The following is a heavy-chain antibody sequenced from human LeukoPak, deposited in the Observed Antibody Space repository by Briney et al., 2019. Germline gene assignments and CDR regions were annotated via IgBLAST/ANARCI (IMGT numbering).Heavy chain of an antibody. D-gene: IGHD2-21*02. Sequence: PGGSLRLSCAASGFTFDDYAMHWARQAPGKGLEGVSGISWNSGSIGYADSVKGRFTISRDNAKNSLYLQMNSLRAEDMALYYCAKPGYCGGDCYGLGPGAFDIWGQGTMVTVSS. J-gene: IGHJ3*02. CDR2: ISWNSGSI. V-gene: IGHV3-9*03. CDR3: AKPGYCGGDCYGLGPGAFDI. CDR1: GFTFDDYA.